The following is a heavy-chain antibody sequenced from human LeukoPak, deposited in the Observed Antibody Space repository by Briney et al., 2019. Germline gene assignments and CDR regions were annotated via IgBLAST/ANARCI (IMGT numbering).Heavy chain of an antibody. D-gene: IGHD2-2*01. CDR1: GGTFSSYA. CDR3: ARVKYCSSTSCYGAFDI. CDR2: IIPIFGTA. J-gene: IGHJ3*02. Sequence: ASVKVSCKASGGTFSSYAISWVRQAPGQGLEWMGGIIPIFGTANYAQKFQGRVTITTDESTNTAYMELSSLRSEDTAVYYCARVKYCSSTSCYGAFDIWGQGTMVTVSS. V-gene: IGHV1-69*05.